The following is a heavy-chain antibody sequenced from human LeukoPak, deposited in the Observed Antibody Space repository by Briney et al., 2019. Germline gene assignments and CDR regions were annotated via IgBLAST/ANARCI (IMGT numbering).Heavy chain of an antibody. Sequence: GASVKVSCKASGYTFTGYYMHWVRQAPGQGLEWMGWINPNSGGTNYAQKFQGRVTMTRDTSISTAYMELSRLRSDDTAVYYCARDSLGYDILTGYYRFANHFDYWEPGTLVTVSS. CDR2: INPNSGGT. J-gene: IGHJ4*02. CDR3: ARDSLGYDILTGYYRFANHFDY. D-gene: IGHD3-9*01. CDR1: GYTFTGYY. V-gene: IGHV1-2*02.